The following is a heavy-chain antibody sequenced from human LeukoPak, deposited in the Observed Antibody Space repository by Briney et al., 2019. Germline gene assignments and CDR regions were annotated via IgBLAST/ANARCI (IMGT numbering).Heavy chain of an antibody. CDR2: ISGSGGST. J-gene: IGHJ4*02. V-gene: IGHV3-23*01. D-gene: IGHD5-12*01. CDR3: ATSGYDEYYFDY. Sequence: GGSLRLSCAASGFTFSSYAMSWVRQAPVKGLEWVSAISGSGGSTYYADSVKGRFTISRDNSKNTLYLQMNSLRAEDTAVYYCATSGYDEYYFDYWGQGTLVTVSS. CDR1: GFTFSSYA.